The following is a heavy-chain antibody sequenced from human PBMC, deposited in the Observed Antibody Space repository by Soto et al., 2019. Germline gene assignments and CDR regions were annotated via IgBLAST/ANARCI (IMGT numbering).Heavy chain of an antibody. CDR3: AKFGGVYYYGSGRNEVDY. J-gene: IGHJ4*02. D-gene: IGHD3-10*01. Sequence: QVQLVESGGGVVQPGRSPRLSCAASGFTFSSYGMHWVRQAPGKGLEWVAVISYDGSNKYYADSVKGRFTISRDNSKNTLYLQMNSLRAEDTAVYYCAKFGGVYYYGSGRNEVDYWGQGTLVTVSS. CDR2: ISYDGSNK. CDR1: GFTFSSYG. V-gene: IGHV3-30*18.